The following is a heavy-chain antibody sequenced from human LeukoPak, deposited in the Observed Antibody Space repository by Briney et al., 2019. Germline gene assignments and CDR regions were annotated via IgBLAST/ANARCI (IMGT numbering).Heavy chain of an antibody. CDR1: EFIFSDYD. J-gene: IGHJ4*02. D-gene: IGHD3-3*01. CDR2: ISYDGSYK. Sequence: GGSLRLSCDASEFIFSDYDMNWVRQAPGKGLEWVAVISYDGSYKYYADSVKGRFTISRDNSKNTLYLQMNSLRAEDTAVYYCARKDYDFWSGYSPFDYWGQGTLVTVSS. V-gene: IGHV3-30*04. CDR3: ARKDYDFWSGYSPFDY.